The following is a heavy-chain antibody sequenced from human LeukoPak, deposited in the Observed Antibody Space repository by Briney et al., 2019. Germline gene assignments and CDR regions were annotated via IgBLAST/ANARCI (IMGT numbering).Heavy chain of an antibody. Sequence: GRSLRLSCAASGFTFSSYAMHWVRQAPGKGLEWVAVISYDGSNKYYADSVKGRFTISRDNAKNSLYLQMNSLRAEDTAVYYCAREARGSAGGDYWGQGTLVTVSS. CDR1: GFTFSSYA. CDR3: AREARGSAGGDY. V-gene: IGHV3-30-3*01. CDR2: ISYDGSNK. J-gene: IGHJ4*02. D-gene: IGHD3-10*01.